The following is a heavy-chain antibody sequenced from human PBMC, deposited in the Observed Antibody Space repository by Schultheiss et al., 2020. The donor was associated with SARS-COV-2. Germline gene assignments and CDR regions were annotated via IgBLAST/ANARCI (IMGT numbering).Heavy chain of an antibody. CDR2: ISGSGGST. V-gene: IGHV3-23*01. J-gene: IGHJ6*03. D-gene: IGHD2-2*01. CDR3: ARGVPAGGYYYYYYMDV. CDR1: GFTFSNAW. Sequence: GGSLRLSCAASGFTFSNAWMSWVRQAPGKGLEWVSAISGSGGSTYYADSVKGRFTISRENAKNSLYLQMNSLRAGDTAVYYCARGVPAGGYYYYYYMDVWGKGTTVTVSS.